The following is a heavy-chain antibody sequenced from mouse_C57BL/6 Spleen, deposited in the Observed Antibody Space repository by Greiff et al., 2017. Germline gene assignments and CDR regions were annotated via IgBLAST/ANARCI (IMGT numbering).Heavy chain of an antibody. J-gene: IGHJ2*01. CDR3: ALSYSGISYYFDY. CDR2: ISSGSSTI. D-gene: IGHD1-1*01. CDR1: GFTFSDYG. V-gene: IGHV5-17*01. Sequence: EVQGVESGGGLVKPGGSLKLSCAASGFTFSDYGMHWVRQAPEKGLEWVAYISSGSSTIYYADTVKGRFTISRDNAKNTLFLQMTSLRSEDTAMXSFALSYSGISYYFDYCCPLPTLPVSS.